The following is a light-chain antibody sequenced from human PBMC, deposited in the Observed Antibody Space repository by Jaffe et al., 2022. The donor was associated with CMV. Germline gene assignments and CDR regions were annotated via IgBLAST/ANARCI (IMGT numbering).Light chain of an antibody. CDR3: SSYTTYNPPVV. V-gene: IGLV2-14*03. CDR2: DVN. Sequence: QSALTQPASVSGSPGQSITISCTGTSSDIGGSSYVSWYQQHPGEAPKLVIFDVNARPSGVPSRFSGSRSGNTASLTISGLQAGDEADYYCSSYTTYNPPVVFGGGTKLTVL. CDR1: SSDIGGSSY. J-gene: IGLJ2*01.